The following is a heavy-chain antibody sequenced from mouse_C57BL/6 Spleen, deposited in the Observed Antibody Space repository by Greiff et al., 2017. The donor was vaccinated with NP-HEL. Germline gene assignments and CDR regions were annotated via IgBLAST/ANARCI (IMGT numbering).Heavy chain of an antibody. J-gene: IGHJ2*01. CDR3: TRVVGGYYFDY. D-gene: IGHD1-1*01. CDR2: ISSGGDYI. V-gene: IGHV5-9-1*02. Sequence: EVHLVESGEGLVKPGGSLKLSCAASGFTFSSYAMSWVRQTPEKRLEWVAYISSGGDYIYYADTVKGRFTISRDNARNTLYLQMSSLKSEDTAMYYCTRVVGGYYFDYWGQGTTLTVSS. CDR1: GFTFSSYA.